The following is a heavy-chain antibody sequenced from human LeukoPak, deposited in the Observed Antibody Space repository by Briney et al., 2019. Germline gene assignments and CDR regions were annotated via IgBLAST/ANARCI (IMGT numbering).Heavy chain of an antibody. V-gene: IGHV4-59*11. CDR2: ISYIGST. Sequence: SETLSLTCAVSDDSFSSHYWTWIRQPPGKGLEWIGYISYIGSTNYNPSLKSRVTISIDTSKNQFTLKLTSVAAADTAVYYCARDLVTVTKGFDIWGQGTMVSVSS. CDR3: ARDLVTVTKGFDI. CDR1: DDSFSSHY. J-gene: IGHJ3*02. D-gene: IGHD4-17*01.